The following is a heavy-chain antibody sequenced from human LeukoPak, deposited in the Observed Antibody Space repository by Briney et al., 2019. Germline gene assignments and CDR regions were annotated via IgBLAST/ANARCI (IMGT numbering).Heavy chain of an antibody. V-gene: IGHV1-8*03. CDR3: ARGHRQRRFLEWLPSWGYYFDY. D-gene: IGHD3-3*01. J-gene: IGHJ4*02. CDR1: GYTFTSYD. CDR2: MNPNSGNT. Sequence: ASVKVSCKASGYTFTSYDINWVRQATGQGLEWMGWMNPNSGNTGYAQKFQGRVTITRNTSISTAYMELSSLRSEDTAVYYCARGHRQRRFLEWLPSWGYYFDYWGQGTLVTVSS.